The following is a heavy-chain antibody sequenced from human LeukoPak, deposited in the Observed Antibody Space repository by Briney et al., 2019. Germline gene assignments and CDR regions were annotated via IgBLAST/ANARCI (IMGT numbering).Heavy chain of an antibody. CDR3: AKDNEPMIVATPYYFDY. CDR2: ISGSGCST. D-gene: IGHD3-22*01. CDR1: GFTFSGYG. V-gene: IGHV3-23*01. Sequence: GGSLRLSCAASGFTFSGYGMSWVRQAPGKGLEWVSAISGSGCSTYYADSVKGRFTISRDNSKNTLYLQMNSLRAEDTAVYYCAKDNEPMIVATPYYFDYWGQGTLVTVSS. J-gene: IGHJ4*02.